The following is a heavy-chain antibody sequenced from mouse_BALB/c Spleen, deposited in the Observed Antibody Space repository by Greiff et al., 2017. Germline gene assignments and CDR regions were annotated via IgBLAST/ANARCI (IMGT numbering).Heavy chain of an antibody. J-gene: IGHJ3*01. V-gene: IGHV2-2*02. CDR2: IWSGGST. CDR3: ARNSPFYDGYYGGFAY. Sequence: VQGVESGPGLVQPSQSLSITCTVSGFSLTSYGVHWVRQSPGKGLEWLGVIWSGGSTDYNAAFISRLSISKDNSKSQVFFKMNSLQANDTAIYYCARNSPFYDGYYGGFAYWGQGTLVTVSA. D-gene: IGHD2-3*01. CDR1: GFSLTSYG.